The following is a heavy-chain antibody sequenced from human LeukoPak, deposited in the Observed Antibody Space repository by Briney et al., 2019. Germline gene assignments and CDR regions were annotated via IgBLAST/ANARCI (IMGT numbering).Heavy chain of an antibody. J-gene: IGHJ4*02. CDR1: GFTFSSYE. Sequence: PGGSLRLSCAASGFTFSSYEMNWVRQAPGKGLEWVSYISSSSSYIYYADSVKGRFTISRDNAKNSLYLQMNSLRAEDTAVYYCARGQIGDFDWLYLDYWGQGTLVTVSS. V-gene: IGHV3-21*05. D-gene: IGHD3-9*01. CDR3: ARGQIGDFDWLYLDY. CDR2: ISSSSSYI.